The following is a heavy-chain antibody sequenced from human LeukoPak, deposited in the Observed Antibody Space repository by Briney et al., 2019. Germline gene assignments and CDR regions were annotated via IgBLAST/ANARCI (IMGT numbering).Heavy chain of an antibody. Sequence: GESRRLSCVTSGLSISGQWMNWVRQAPGQGLEWVANIKHDGSEEYYVDSVKGRFTISRDDGRNSVSLQMNSVRAEDTAVYYCAREGNSGWRDDGFDIWGQGTMVTVSS. CDR1: GLSISGQW. CDR2: IKHDGSEE. CDR3: AREGNSGWRDDGFDI. D-gene: IGHD6-19*01. J-gene: IGHJ3*02. V-gene: IGHV3-7*01.